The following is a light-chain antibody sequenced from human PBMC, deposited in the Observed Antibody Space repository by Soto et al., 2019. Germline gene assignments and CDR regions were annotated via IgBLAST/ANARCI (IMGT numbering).Light chain of an antibody. Sequence: QSALTQPASVSGSPGQSITCSCTGTSSDVGSYNLVSWYQQHPGKAPKLMIYEGSKRPSGVSNRFSGSKSGNTASLTISGLQADDEADYYFRSYAGSSTVVFGGGTKVTVL. J-gene: IGLJ2*01. CDR1: SSDVGSYNL. CDR2: EGS. CDR3: RSYAGSSTVV. V-gene: IGLV2-23*01.